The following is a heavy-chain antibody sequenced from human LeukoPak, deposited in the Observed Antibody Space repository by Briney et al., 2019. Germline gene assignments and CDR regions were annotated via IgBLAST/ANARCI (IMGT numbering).Heavy chain of an antibody. CDR2: ISGSGGST. D-gene: IGHD2-21*02. Sequence: GGSLRLSCVASGFTFSSSAMSWVRQAPERGLEWVSLISGSGGSTNYADSVKGRFTISRDNSKNTLYLQMNSLTAEDTAVYYCAKPRTAAGRNFDYWGQGTPVTVSS. V-gene: IGHV3-23*01. J-gene: IGHJ4*02. CDR3: AKPRTAAGRNFDY. CDR1: GFTFSSSA.